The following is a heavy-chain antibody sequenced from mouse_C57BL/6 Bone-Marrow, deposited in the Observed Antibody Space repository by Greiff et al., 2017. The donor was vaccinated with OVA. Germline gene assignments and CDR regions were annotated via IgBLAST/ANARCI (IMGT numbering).Heavy chain of an antibody. V-gene: IGHV1-5*01. CDR1: GYTFTSYW. D-gene: IGHD1-1*01. CDR2: IYPGNSDT. Sequence: EVKLVESGTVLARPGASVKMSCKTSGYTFTSYWMHWVKQRPGQGLEWIGAIYPGNSDTSYNQKFKGKAKLTAVTSASTAYMELSSLTNEDSAVYYCTRGRLYYGSSYWFAYWGQGTLVTVSA. CDR3: TRGRLYYGSSYWFAY. J-gene: IGHJ3*01.